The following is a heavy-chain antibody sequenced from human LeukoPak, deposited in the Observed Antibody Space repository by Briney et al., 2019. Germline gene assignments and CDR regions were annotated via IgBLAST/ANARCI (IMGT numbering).Heavy chain of an antibody. CDR1: GDSVASNCGA. J-gene: IGHJ4*02. Sequence: SQTLSLTCAISGDSVASNCGAWNWIRQSPSRGLEWLRRTDYSSKWYDDYALSMKGRITINPDTTKNQYSLQLNSETPEDTAVDYCARDVGSSGWHTFDYWGQGPLATVSS. CDR2: TDYSSKWYD. D-gene: IGHD6-19*01. V-gene: IGHV6-1*01. CDR3: ARDVGSSGWHTFDY.